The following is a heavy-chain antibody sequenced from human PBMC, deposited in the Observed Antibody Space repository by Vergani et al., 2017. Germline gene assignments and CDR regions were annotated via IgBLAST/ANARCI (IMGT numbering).Heavy chain of an antibody. D-gene: IGHD1-1*01. CDR1: GFTFSSYA. CDR2: ISYDGSNK. CDR3: AKLAGTTSSYYYYMDV. Sequence: QVQLVESGGGVVQPGRSLRLSCAASGFTFSSYAMHWVRQAPGKGLEWVAVISYDGSNKYYADSVKGRFTISRDNSKNTLYLQMNSLRAEDTAVYYCAKLAGTTSSYYYYMDVWGKGP. J-gene: IGHJ6*03. V-gene: IGHV3-30*18.